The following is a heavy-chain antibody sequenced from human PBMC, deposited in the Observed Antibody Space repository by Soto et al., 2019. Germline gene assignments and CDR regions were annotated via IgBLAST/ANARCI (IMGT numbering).Heavy chain of an antibody. CDR2: VYYSGSA. Sequence: PSETLSLTCNVSGGSIRSYYWNWIRQPPGKKLEWIGDVYYSGSANYNPSLKSRVTISVDMSRNQFSLKLNSVTAADTAVYYCARGSMVRGPTPFDYWGQGTLVTVSS. CDR3: ARGSMVRGPTPFDY. D-gene: IGHD3-10*01. J-gene: IGHJ4*02. V-gene: IGHV4-59*01. CDR1: GGSIRSYY.